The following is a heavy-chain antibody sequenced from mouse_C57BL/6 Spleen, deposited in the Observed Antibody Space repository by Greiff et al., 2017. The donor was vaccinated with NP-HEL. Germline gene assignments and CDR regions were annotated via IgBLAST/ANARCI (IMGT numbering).Heavy chain of an antibody. Sequence: EVKLMESGGGLVKPGGSLKLSCAASGFTFSDYGMHWVRQAPEKGLEWVAYISSGSSTIYYADTVKGRFTISRDNAKNTLFLQMTSLRSEDTAMYYCANVLLRGGTLYYAMDYWGQGTSVTVSS. CDR3: ANVLLRGGTLYYAMDY. D-gene: IGHD1-1*01. V-gene: IGHV5-17*01. CDR1: GFTFSDYG. J-gene: IGHJ4*01. CDR2: ISSGSSTI.